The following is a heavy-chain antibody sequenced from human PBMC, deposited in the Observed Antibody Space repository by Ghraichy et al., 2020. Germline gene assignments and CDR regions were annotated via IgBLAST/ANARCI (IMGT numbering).Heavy chain of an antibody. V-gene: IGHV3-23*01. Sequence: LSLTCAASGFTFSSYAMSWVRQAPGKGLEWVSSIRGGGSTYYADSVQGRFTISRDNSKSTLYLQMTSLRAEDTAVYYCAKDGTDYVWYFDLWGRGTLVTVSS. CDR3: AKDGTDYVWYFDL. J-gene: IGHJ2*01. D-gene: IGHD3-10*02. CDR1: GFTFSSYA. CDR2: IRGGGST.